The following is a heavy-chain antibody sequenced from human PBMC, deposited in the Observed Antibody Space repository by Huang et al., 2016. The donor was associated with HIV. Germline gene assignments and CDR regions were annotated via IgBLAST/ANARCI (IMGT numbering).Heavy chain of an antibody. CDR1: GFSFSHYG. V-gene: IGHV3-30*02. D-gene: IGHD2-21*02. Sequence: QEQLVESGGGVVQPGGSLRLSCATSGFSFSHYGMHWVRQAPGNGLECVAFIRFDGGNKHDADSAKGRFTISRDNSKKMLFLEMNSLRGDDTAFYYCATDLGGYSFDYWGQGALVSVSS. CDR3: ATDLGGYSFDY. CDR2: IRFDGGNK. J-gene: IGHJ4*02.